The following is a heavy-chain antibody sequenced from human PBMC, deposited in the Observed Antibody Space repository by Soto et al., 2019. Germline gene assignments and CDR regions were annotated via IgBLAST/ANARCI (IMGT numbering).Heavy chain of an antibody. CDR3: ARNAAYDSVWGKSDGSDY. CDR1: GGSISSNSYY. D-gene: IGHD3-16*01. V-gene: IGHV4-39*01. J-gene: IGHJ4*02. CDR2: MYYSGAT. Sequence: QLQLQESGPGLVKPSETLSLACTVSGGSISSNSYYWDWIRQPPGKGLEWIGSMYYSGATYHNPSLQSRVTISVETSKNQFSLHLSSVTAADTAVYYCARNAAYDSVWGKSDGSDYWGQGTLVTVSS.